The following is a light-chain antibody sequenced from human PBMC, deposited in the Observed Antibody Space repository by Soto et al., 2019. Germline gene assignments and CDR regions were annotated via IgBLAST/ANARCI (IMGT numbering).Light chain of an antibody. Sequence: DLQMTQSPSSLSASVGDRVVITCRASQTISSYLNWYQQKPGKAPKCLIYAASSLQSGVPSRFSGSVLGTEFALTIDSLQPEDFATYYCQQSYSTPRTFGQGTKLEIK. CDR3: QQSYSTPRT. CDR2: AAS. V-gene: IGKV1-39*01. CDR1: QTISSY. J-gene: IGKJ2*01.